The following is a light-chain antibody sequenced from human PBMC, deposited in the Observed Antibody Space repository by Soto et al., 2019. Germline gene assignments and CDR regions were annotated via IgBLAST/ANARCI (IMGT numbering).Light chain of an antibody. CDR3: QQYDNLPLT. J-gene: IGKJ4*01. Sequence: DIQMTQSPSSLSASVGDRVTITCQASQDISNYLNWYQQKLGKAPKLLIYAASNLETGVPSRLSGSGSGTDFTFTISSLQPEDFATYYCQQYDNLPLTFGGGTRVEIK. CDR1: QDISNY. V-gene: IGKV1-33*01. CDR2: AAS.